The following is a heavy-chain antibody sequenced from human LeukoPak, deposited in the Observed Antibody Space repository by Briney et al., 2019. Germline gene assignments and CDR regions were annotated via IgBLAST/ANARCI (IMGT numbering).Heavy chain of an antibody. CDR2: INSDGSTT. J-gene: IGHJ4*02. Sequence: GGSLRLSCEATGFTFSTYWVHWVRQAPGKGLVWVSRINSDGSTTGYADSVKGRFTISRDNAKNTLFLQMHSLRAEDTAVYYCARGRMPAKDFDSWGQGTLVTVSS. CDR3: ARGRMPAKDFDS. D-gene: IGHD2-15*01. V-gene: IGHV3-74*01. CDR1: GFTFSTYW.